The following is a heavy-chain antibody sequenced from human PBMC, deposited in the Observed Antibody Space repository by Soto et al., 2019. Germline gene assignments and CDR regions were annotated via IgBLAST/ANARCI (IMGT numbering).Heavy chain of an antibody. CDR2: IYSGGST. CDR1: GFTVSSNY. CDR3: AKDPRYCISTSCSTGAYYYYGMDV. V-gene: IGHV3-66*01. Sequence: GGSLRLSCAASGFTVSSNYMSWVRQAPGKGLEWVSVIYSGGSTYYADSVKGRFTISRDNSKNTLYLQMNSLRAEDTAVYYCAKDPRYCISTSCSTGAYYYYGMDVWGQGTTVTVSS. J-gene: IGHJ6*02. D-gene: IGHD2-2*01.